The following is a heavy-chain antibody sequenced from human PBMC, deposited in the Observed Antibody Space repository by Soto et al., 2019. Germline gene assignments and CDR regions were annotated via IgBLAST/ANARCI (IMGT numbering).Heavy chain of an antibody. CDR1: GFTFNTYP. D-gene: IGHD3-10*01. J-gene: IGHJ6*02. V-gene: IGHV3-23*01. CDR3: AKGVLSFHYGMEV. Sequence: EVQLLQSGGGFRPPGGSVRLSCATSGFTFNTYPMTWVRQAPGKGLEWVASISSTAGRTSSYADSVKARFAIARDFSNNSVYLEMNNLRVDDTAVYFCAKGVLSFHYGMEVWGQGTTVTVSS. CDR2: ISSTAGRTS.